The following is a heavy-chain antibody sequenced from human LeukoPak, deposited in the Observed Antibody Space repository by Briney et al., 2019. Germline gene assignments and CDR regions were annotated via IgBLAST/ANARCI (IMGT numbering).Heavy chain of an antibody. CDR1: GFTFSDYY. Sequence: PGGSVTLSCAASGFTFSDYYMIWIRQAPGKGLEGGSYISSSGSTIYYADPVKGRFTSARDNAKTSLYLQKSSLRAEDTAVYYCAPPLRDYWGQGTLVTVSS. CDR3: APPLRDY. V-gene: IGHV3-11*01. CDR2: ISSSGSTI. J-gene: IGHJ4*02.